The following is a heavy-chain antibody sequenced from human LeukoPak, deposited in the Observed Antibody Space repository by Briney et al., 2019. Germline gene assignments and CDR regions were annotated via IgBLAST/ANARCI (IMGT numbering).Heavy chain of an antibody. J-gene: IGHJ4*02. Sequence: GGSLRLSCAASGFTFSDYYMSWIRQAPGKGLEWVSAISGSGGSTYYADSVKGRFTISRDNSKNTLYLQMNSLRAEDTAVYYCAKGQYDYGDYEDYWGQGTLVTVSS. CDR1: GFTFSDYY. D-gene: IGHD4-17*01. CDR3: AKGQYDYGDYEDY. CDR2: ISGSGGST. V-gene: IGHV3-23*01.